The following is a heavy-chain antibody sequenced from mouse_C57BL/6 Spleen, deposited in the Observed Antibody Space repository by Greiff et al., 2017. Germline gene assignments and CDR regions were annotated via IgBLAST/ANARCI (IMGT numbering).Heavy chain of an antibody. V-gene: IGHV1-82*01. J-gene: IGHJ4*01. CDR2: IYPGDGDT. CDR1: GYAFSSSW. CDR3: ARRDSSGYVGGYAMDY. D-gene: IGHD3-2*01. Sequence: QVQLQQSGPELVKPGASVKISCKASGYAFSSSWMNWVKQRPGKGLEWIGRIYPGDGDTNYNGKFKGKATLTVDKSSSTAYMQLSSLTSEDSAVYFCARRDSSGYVGGYAMDYWGQGTSVTVSS.